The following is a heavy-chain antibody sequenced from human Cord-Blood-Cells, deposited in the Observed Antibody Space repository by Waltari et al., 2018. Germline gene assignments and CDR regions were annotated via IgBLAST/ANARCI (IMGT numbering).Heavy chain of an antibody. Sequence: QVQLVQSGAEVKKPGASVKVSCKVSGYTLTELSMHWVRQAPGKGLEWMGGFEPEDGETIYAQKFQGRVTMTEDTSTDTAYMELSSLRSEDTAVYYCATQTTMVRGVIIYYFDYWGQGTLVTVSS. CDR1: GYTLTELS. J-gene: IGHJ4*02. CDR2: FEPEDGET. V-gene: IGHV1-24*01. CDR3: ATQTTMVRGVIIYYFDY. D-gene: IGHD3-10*01.